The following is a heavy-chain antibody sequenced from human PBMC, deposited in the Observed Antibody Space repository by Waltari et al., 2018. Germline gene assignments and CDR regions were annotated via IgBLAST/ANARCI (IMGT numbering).Heavy chain of an antibody. CDR1: GFTFNTYW. CDR3: ASETFDY. CDR2: TNSDGSST. V-gene: IGHV3-74*01. Sequence: EVQLVESGGALVQPGGSLRLSCAASGFTFNTYWMHGVPQAPGKGLVWVSRTNSDGSSTPYADSVKGRFTISRDNAKNTVYLQMNSLRAEDTAVYYCASETFDYWGQGTLVTVSS. J-gene: IGHJ4*02.